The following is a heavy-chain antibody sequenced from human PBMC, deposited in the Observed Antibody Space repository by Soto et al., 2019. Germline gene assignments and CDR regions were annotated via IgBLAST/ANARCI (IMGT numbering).Heavy chain of an antibody. D-gene: IGHD3-16*01. Sequence: QVQLVESGGGVVQPGRSLRLSCAASGFTFSSYVMHWVRQAPGKGLEWVAVIPFDGSNKYYAESVKGRFTISRDNSKNTLYLQMNSLRAEDTSVYYCLRDGSIMDRVFNYWGQGTLVTVSS. CDR3: LRDGSIMDRVFNY. CDR1: GFTFSSYV. CDR2: IPFDGSNK. J-gene: IGHJ4*02. V-gene: IGHV3-30-3*01.